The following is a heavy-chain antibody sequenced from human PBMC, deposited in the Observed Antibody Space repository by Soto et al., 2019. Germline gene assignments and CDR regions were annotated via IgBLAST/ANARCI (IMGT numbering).Heavy chain of an antibody. V-gene: IGHV4-59*01. D-gene: IGHD3-9*01. CDR3: ARVGYDILTGPLGFDP. Sequence: SETLSLTCAVSGGSISSYYWSWIRQPPGKGLEWIGYIYYSGSTNYNPSLKSRVTISVDTSKNRFSLKLSSVTAADTAVYYCARVGYDILTGPLGFDPWGQGTLVTVSS. CDR1: GGSISSYY. J-gene: IGHJ5*02. CDR2: IYYSGST.